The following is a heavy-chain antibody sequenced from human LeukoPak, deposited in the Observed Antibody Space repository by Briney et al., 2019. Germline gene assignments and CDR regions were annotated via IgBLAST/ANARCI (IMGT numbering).Heavy chain of an antibody. D-gene: IGHD6-13*01. CDR1: GGPINSHY. Sequence: SETLSLTCSVSGGPINSHYWSWIRQPPGKRLEWIGYIFNRGSPNYNPSLRSRVTMSVATSRDQFFLRLSSVTAADTAIYYCASRPAGTTWYGVFDYWSQGTLVTVSS. CDR2: IFNRGSP. CDR3: ASRPAGTTWYGVFDY. V-gene: IGHV4-59*11. J-gene: IGHJ4*02.